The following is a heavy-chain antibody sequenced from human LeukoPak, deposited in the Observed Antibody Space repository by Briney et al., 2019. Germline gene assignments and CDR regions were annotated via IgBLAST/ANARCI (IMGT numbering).Heavy chain of an antibody. CDR1: GFTFSNYW. D-gene: IGHD3-10*01. J-gene: IGHJ3*02. CDR2: IKQDGSDK. V-gene: IGHV3-7*03. Sequence: PGGALRLSCAASGFTFSNYWMTWVRQAPGKGLEWVANIKQDGSDKYYVDSVKGRFTISRDNSKNSLYLQMNSLRAEDTAVYYCAREMSGSNDAFDIWGQGTMVTVSS. CDR3: AREMSGSNDAFDI.